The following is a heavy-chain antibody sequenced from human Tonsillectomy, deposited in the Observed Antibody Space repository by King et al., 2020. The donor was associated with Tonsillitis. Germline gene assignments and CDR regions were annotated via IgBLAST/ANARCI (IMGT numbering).Heavy chain of an antibody. CDR3: AKDLMTTVTSLNSAAIDH. CDR1: GFTFSNYA. Sequence: VQLVESGGGSVQPGGSLRLSCAASGFTFSNYAMNWVRQAPGKGLEWVSGVSVSGGSTYYADSVKGRFTVSRDNSKNTLFLQMNSPRAEDTAVYYCAKDLMTTVTSLNSAAIDHWGQGTLVTVSS. J-gene: IGHJ4*02. CDR2: VSVSGGST. V-gene: IGHV3-23*04. D-gene: IGHD4-11*01.